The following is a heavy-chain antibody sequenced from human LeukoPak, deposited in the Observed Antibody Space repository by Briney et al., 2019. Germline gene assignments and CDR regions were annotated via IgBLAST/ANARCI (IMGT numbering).Heavy chain of an antibody. J-gene: IGHJ5*02. CDR3: VTGRYSYGWYDH. D-gene: IGHD1-26*01. V-gene: IGHV4-59*13. CDR1: GGSISSFY. Sequence: SQTLSLTCTVSGGSISSFYWSWIRQPPGKGLEWIGYMYYGGSPNYNPSLKSRVITSLDTSKKQFSLKLNSVTTADTAVYYCVTGRYSYGWYDHWGQGILVIVSS. CDR2: MYYGGSP.